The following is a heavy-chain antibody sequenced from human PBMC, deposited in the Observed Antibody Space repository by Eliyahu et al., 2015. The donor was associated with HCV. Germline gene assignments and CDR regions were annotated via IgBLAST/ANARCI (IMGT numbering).Heavy chain of an antibody. CDR3: ARVLWFGEKYYGMDV. CDR2: IYTSGST. J-gene: IGHJ6*02. D-gene: IGHD3-10*01. CDR1: GGSIXSGSYY. V-gene: IGHV4-61*02. Sequence: QVQLQESGPGLVKPSQTLSLTCTVXGGSIXSGSYYWXWXRQPPGEGLEWGGGIYTSGSTNYXPSLKSRVTISVDTSKNQSSLKLSSVTAADTAVYYCARVLWFGEKYYGMDVWGQGTTVTVSS.